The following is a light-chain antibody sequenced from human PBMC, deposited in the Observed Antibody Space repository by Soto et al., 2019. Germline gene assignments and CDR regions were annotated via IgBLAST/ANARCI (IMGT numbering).Light chain of an antibody. V-gene: IGKV1-39*01. CDR2: AAS. CDR3: QQSYSTLSIT. Sequence: DIQMTQSPSSLPASVGDRVTITCRASQSISSYLNWYQQKPGKAPKLLIYAASSLQSGVPSRFSGSGSGTDFTLTISSLRPEDFATYYCQQSYSTLSITFGQGTRLEIK. J-gene: IGKJ5*01. CDR1: QSISSY.